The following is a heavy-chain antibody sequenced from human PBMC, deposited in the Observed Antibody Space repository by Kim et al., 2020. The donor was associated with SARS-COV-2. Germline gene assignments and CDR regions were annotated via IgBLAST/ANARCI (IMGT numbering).Heavy chain of an antibody. D-gene: IGHD3-3*01. V-gene: IGHV1-46*01. Sequence: QKFQGRVTMTRDTSTSTVYMELSSLRSEDTAVYYCARGGRITIFGVVPDYWGQGTLVTVSS. J-gene: IGHJ4*02. CDR3: ARGGRITIFGVVPDY.